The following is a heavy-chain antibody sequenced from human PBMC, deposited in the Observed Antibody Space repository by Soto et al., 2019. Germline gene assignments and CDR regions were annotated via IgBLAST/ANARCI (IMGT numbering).Heavy chain of an antibody. CDR2: IYYSGST. CDR1: CGSIISYY. V-gene: IGHV4-59*12. D-gene: IGHD3-10*01. Sequence: SETLSLTCTFSCGSIISYYWSWIRQPPGKVLEWIGYIYYSGSTNYNPSLKSRVTMSVDTSKNQFSLKLSSVTAADTAVYYCARVLFYGSGSYYPDYYYGMDVWGQGTTVTVSS. CDR3: ARVLFYGSGSYYPDYYYGMDV. J-gene: IGHJ6*02.